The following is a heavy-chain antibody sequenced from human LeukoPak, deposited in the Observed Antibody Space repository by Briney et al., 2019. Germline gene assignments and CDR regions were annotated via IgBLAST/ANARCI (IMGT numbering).Heavy chain of an antibody. CDR2: ISAYNGNT. CDR3: ARDWPYYDSSGYYSFDY. Sequence: ASVKVSCKASGYTFTSYYMHWVRQAPGQGLEWMGWISAYNGNTNYAQKLQGRVTMTTDTSTSTAYMELRSLRSDDTAVYYCARDWPYYDSSGYYSFDYWGQGTLVTVSS. J-gene: IGHJ4*02. D-gene: IGHD3-22*01. V-gene: IGHV1-18*04. CDR1: GYTFTSYY.